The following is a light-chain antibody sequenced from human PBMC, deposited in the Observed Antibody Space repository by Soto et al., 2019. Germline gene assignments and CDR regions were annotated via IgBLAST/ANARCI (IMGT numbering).Light chain of an antibody. CDR3: QQRSNWYS. Sequence: EIVLTQSPNTLSLSPGERATLSCRASQTISNHLAWYQQKPGRAPRLLIYDASNRATGIPVRFSGSGSGTDFTLTISSLEPEDFAVYYCQQRSNWYSFGQGTRLEIK. CDR2: DAS. J-gene: IGKJ5*01. V-gene: IGKV3-11*01. CDR1: QTISNH.